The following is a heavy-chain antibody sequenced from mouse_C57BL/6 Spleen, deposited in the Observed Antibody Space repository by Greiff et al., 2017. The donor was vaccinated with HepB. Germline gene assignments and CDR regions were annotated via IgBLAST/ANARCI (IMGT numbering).Heavy chain of an antibody. Sequence: QVQLQQPGAELVRPGSSVKLSCKASGYTFTSYWMDWVKQRPGQGLEWIGNIYPSDSETHYNQKFKDKATLTVDKSSSTADMQLSSLTSEDSAVYYCARYGTTGVAGGYFDVWGTGTTVTVSS. CDR2: IYPSDSET. J-gene: IGHJ1*03. V-gene: IGHV1-61*01. CDR3: ARYGTTGVAGGYFDV. CDR1: GYTFTSYW. D-gene: IGHD1-1*01.